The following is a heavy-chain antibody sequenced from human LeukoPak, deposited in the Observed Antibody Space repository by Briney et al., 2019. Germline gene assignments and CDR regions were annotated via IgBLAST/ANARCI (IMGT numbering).Heavy chain of an antibody. D-gene: IGHD6-13*01. CDR3: ARGCGGGVAAGNLYY. CDR1: GDSVSSNSAA. CDR2: TYYRSRWSS. V-gene: IGHV6-1*01. J-gene: IGHJ4*02. Sequence: SQTLSLTCAISGDSVSSNSAAWNWIRQSPSRGLEWLGRTYYRSRWSSGYAVSVRSRITINPDTSKNQFSLQLTSVTPEDTAVYYCARGCGGGVAAGNLYYWGQGTLVTVSS.